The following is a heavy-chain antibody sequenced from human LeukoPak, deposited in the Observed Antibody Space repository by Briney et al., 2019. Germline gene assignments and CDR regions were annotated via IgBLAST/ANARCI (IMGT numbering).Heavy chain of an antibody. CDR1: GGSISSYY. D-gene: IGHD2-15*01. Sequence: PSETLSLTCTVSGGSISSYYWSWIRQPPGKGLEWIGYIYYSGSTNYNPSLKSRVTISVDTSKNQFSLKLSSVTAADTAVYYCARDVAAYCSGGSCYSPLGVFDYWGQGTLVTVSS. CDR3: ARDVAAYCSGGSCYSPLGVFDY. CDR2: IYYSGST. J-gene: IGHJ4*02. V-gene: IGHV4-59*12.